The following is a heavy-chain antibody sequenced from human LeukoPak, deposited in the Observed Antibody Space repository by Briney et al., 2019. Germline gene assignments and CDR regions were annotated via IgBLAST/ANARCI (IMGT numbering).Heavy chain of an antibody. V-gene: IGHV1-8*01. CDR2: MNPNSGNT. D-gene: IGHD2-15*01. CDR3: ARGGYCSGGSCRKGYYFDY. CDR1: GYTFTSYD. Sequence: GASVKVSYKASGYTFTSYDINWVRQATGQGLEWMGWMNPNSGNTGYAQKFQGRVTMTRNTSISTAYMELSSLRSEDTAVYYCARGGYCSGGSCRKGYYFDYWGQGTLVTVSS. J-gene: IGHJ4*02.